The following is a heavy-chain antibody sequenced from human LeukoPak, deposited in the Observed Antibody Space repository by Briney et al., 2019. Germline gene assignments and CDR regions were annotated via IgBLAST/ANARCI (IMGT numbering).Heavy chain of an antibody. D-gene: IGHD1-26*01. CDR2: IYTSGST. CDR3: ARWDAAVAFDI. CDR1: GGSISSYQ. Sequence: PSETLSLTCNVSGGSISSYQWNWLRQPAGKGLEWIGLIYTSGSTNYNASLRSRVTISVDKSKNQLSLNLSSVTAADTAVYYCARWDAAVAFDIWGQGTMVTVSS. J-gene: IGHJ3*02. V-gene: IGHV4-4*07.